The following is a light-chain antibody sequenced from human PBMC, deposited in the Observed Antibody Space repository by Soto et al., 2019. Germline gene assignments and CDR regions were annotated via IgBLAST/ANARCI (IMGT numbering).Light chain of an antibody. J-gene: IGKJ2*01. CDR3: QQYNNGYT. CDR1: QSVKSK. CDR2: GAS. V-gene: IGKV3-15*01. Sequence: EIVMTQSPDTLSVSPGERATLSCRASQSVKSKLGWYQQKGGQAPRLLIYGASTRATGIPDRFSGSGSGTEFTLTISSLLSDDSAVCYCQQYNNGYTFGQGTRLEIK.